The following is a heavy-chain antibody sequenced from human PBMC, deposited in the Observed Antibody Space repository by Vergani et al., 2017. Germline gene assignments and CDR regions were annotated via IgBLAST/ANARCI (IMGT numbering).Heavy chain of an antibody. Sequence: QVQLVESGGGVVQPGRSLRLSCTVSGITFSDYAFHWVRQAPGKGLEWVAVISYDGSNKYYADSVKGRFTISRDNSKNTLYLQMNSLRAEDTAVYYCAIQGAAAADYWGQGTLVTVSS. V-gene: IGHV3-30-3*01. CDR1: GITFSDYA. D-gene: IGHD6-13*01. J-gene: IGHJ4*02. CDR2: ISYDGSNK. CDR3: AIQGAAAADY.